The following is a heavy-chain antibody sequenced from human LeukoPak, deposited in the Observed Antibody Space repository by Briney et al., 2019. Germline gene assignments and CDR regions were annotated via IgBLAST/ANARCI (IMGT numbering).Heavy chain of an antibody. CDR1: GGTFSSYA. CDR2: IIPIFGTA. J-gene: IGHJ6*03. V-gene: IGHV1-69*05. D-gene: IGHD2-2*01. CDR3: ARVIEPAAYYYYYMDV. Sequence: EASVKVSCKASGGTFSSYAISWVRQAPGQGLEWMGGIIPIFGTANYAQKFQGRVTITTDESTSTAYMELSSLRSEDTAVYYCARVIEPAAYYYYYMDVWGKGTTVTVSS.